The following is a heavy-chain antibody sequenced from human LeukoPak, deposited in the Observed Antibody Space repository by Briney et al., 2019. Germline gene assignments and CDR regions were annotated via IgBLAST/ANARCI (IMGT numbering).Heavy chain of an antibody. J-gene: IGHJ4*02. D-gene: IGHD3-22*01. Sequence: GGSLRLSCAASGFTFSSYAMSWVRQAPGKGLEWVAVISYDGSNKYYADSVKGRFTISRDNSKNTLYLQMNSLRAEDTAVYYCARDNYYDSSGYYYLDYWGQGTLVTVSS. CDR2: ISYDGSNK. CDR3: ARDNYYDSSGYYYLDY. V-gene: IGHV3-30-3*01. CDR1: GFTFSSYA.